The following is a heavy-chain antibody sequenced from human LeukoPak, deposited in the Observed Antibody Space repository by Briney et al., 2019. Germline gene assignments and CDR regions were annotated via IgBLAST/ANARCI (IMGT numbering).Heavy chain of an antibody. D-gene: IGHD3-9*01. Sequence: SETLSLTCAVYGGSFSGYYWSWIRQPPGKGLEWIGEINHSGSTNYNPSLKSRVTISVDTSKNQFSLKLSSVTAADTAVYYCARLRFHYDILTGTAFYYYYYMDVWGKGTTVTISS. CDR3: ARLRFHYDILTGTAFYYYYYMDV. J-gene: IGHJ6*03. V-gene: IGHV4-34*01. CDR1: GGSFSGYY. CDR2: INHSGST.